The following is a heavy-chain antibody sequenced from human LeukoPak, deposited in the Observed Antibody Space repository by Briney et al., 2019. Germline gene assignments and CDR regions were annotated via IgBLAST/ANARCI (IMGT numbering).Heavy chain of an antibody. V-gene: IGHV3-9*01. J-gene: IGHJ6*03. Sequence: GGSLRPSCAASGFTFDDYAMHWVRQAPGKGLEWVSGISWNSGKIGYADSVKGRFTISRDNAKNSLYLQMNSLRAEDTALYYCAKDMVSNYDYYYMDVWGKGTTVTVSS. CDR1: GFTFDDYA. CDR2: ISWNSGKI. D-gene: IGHD4-11*01. CDR3: AKDMVSNYDYYYMDV.